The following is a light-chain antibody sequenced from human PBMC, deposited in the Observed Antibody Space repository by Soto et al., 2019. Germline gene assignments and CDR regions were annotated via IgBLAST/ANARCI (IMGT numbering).Light chain of an antibody. CDR2: GAS. Sequence: IVLTQSPGTLSLSPGERAILSFRSGQSVSSSYLAWYQQKPGQAPRLLIYGASSRATGIPDRFTGSGSETSFTLTISRLEPEDFALYYCQHYQSGHPITFGQGTRLEIK. J-gene: IGKJ5*01. CDR3: QHYQSGHPIT. CDR1: QSVSSSY. V-gene: IGKV3-20*01.